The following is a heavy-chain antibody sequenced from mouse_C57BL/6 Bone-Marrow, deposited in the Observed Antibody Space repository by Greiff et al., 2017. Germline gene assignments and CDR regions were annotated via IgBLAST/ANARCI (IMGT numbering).Heavy chain of an antibody. CDR2: IDPSDSYT. D-gene: IGHD1-1*01. CDR1: GYTFTSYW. Sequence: VQLQQPGAELVMPGASVKLSCKASGYTFTSYWMHWVKQRPGQGLEWIGEIDPSDSYTNYNQKFKGKSTLTVDKSSSTAYMQLSSLTSEDSAVYYCARTNYYGSSFDDWGQGTTLTVSS. V-gene: IGHV1-69*01. CDR3: ARTNYYGSSFDD. J-gene: IGHJ2*01.